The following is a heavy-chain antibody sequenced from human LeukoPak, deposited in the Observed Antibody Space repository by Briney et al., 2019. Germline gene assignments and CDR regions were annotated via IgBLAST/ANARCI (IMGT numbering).Heavy chain of an antibody. V-gene: IGHV1-2*02. J-gene: IGHJ4*02. CDR2: IRPGGGAT. Sequence: GASVKLSCKDSGNFNIHWVRQTPGQGPEWMGLIRPGGGATSYAQKFQGRVTMTRDTSISTAYMELSRLRSDDTAVFYCAREEVIAAAGPTLDYWGQGALVTVSS. D-gene: IGHD6-13*01. CDR3: AREEVIAAAGPTLDY. CDR1: GNFN.